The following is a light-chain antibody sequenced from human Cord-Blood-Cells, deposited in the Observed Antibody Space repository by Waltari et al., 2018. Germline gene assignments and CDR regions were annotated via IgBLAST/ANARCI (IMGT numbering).Light chain of an antibody. CDR3: QQYDKLPFT. V-gene: IGKV1-33*01. Sequence: IQITQSPSPLSQSVGDRVTTTCQASQDISNCVNWYQQKPGKAPKLLIYDASNLETGVASRFSGRGSGTDFTIIISSLQPEDIATYYCQQYDKLPFTFGPGTKVDIK. CDR1: QDISNC. J-gene: IGKJ3*01. CDR2: DAS.